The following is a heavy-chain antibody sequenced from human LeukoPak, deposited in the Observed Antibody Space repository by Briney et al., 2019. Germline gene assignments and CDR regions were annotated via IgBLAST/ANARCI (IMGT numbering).Heavy chain of an antibody. CDR1: GFTFSTYA. CDR3: AREGYSGSYYPYYYYYMDV. D-gene: IGHD1-26*01. V-gene: IGHV3-30-3*01. CDR2: ISYDGGNK. Sequence: GGSLRLSCAASGFTFSTYAMNWVRQAPGKGLEWVAVISYDGGNKYYADSVKGRFTISRDNSKNTLYLQVNSLRAEDTAVYYCAREGYSGSYYPYYYYYMDVWGKGTTVTVSS. J-gene: IGHJ6*03.